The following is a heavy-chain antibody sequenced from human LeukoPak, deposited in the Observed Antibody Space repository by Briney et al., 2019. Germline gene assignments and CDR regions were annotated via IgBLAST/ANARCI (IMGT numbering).Heavy chain of an antibody. CDR3: ARASARRRDAFDI. CDR2: LYYSGST. Sequence: SETLSLTCTVSGGSISSYYWSWIRQPPGKGLEWIGYLYYSGSTNYNPSLKSRVTISVDTSKNQFSLKLSSVTAEDTAVYYCARASARRRDAFDIWGQGTMVTVSS. CDR1: GGSISSYY. V-gene: IGHV4-59*01. J-gene: IGHJ3*02.